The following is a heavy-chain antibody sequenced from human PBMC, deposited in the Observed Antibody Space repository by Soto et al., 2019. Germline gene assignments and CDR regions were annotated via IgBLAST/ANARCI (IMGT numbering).Heavy chain of an antibody. V-gene: IGHV2-5*02. J-gene: IGHJ4*02. CDR2: IFWDDDA. CDR1: GFSLSTNGVA. CDR3: THTSGHSSTGADN. Sequence: QITLRESGPALVKPTQTLTLTCTFSGFSLSTNGVAVDWIRQPPGKALEWLALIFWDDDARYSPSLKSRLTITKDTSKNQVVLIMTNMDPVDTGTYYCTHTSGHSSTGADNWGQGTQVAVSS. D-gene: IGHD6-19*01.